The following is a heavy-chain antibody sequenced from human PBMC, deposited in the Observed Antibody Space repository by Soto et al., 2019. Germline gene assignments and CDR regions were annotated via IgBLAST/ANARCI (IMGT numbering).Heavy chain of an antibody. V-gene: IGHV4-59*01. J-gene: IGHJ4*02. D-gene: IGHD1-20*01. CDR3: VRTITGYAFDS. CDR1: GGSIDGYY. Sequence: PSETLSLTCTVSGGSIDGYYWTWLRQPPGQGLEWIGFVYYTGSTRYNHSLKSRFTISLDRSKNQFSLNLSYVTAADTAVYYCVRTITGYAFDSWGQGTRVTVSS. CDR2: VYYTGST.